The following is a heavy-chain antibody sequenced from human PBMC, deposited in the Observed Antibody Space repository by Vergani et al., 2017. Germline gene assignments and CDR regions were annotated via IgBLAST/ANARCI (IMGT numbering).Heavy chain of an antibody. J-gene: IGHJ6*02. V-gene: IGHV3-49*03. Sequence: EVQLVESGGGLVQPGRSLRLSCTASGFTFGDYAMSWFRQAPGKGLEWVGFIRSKPYGGTTEYAASVKGRFTISRDDSKSIAYLQMNSLKTEDTAVYYCTRNAVTIWEHMAVVTAPPVYYYYDNGMDVWGQGTTVTVSS. CDR2: IRSKPYGGTT. CDR3: TRNAVTIWEHMAVVTAPPVYYYYDNGMDV. D-gene: IGHD2-21*02. CDR1: GFTFGDYA.